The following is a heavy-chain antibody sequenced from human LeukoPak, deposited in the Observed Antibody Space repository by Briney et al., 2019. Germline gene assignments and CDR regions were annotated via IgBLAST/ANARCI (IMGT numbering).Heavy chain of an antibody. V-gene: IGHV1-69*13. J-gene: IGHJ5*02. CDR1: GGTFSSYA. CDR2: IIPIFGTA. CDR3: ARGGYDILTGPYNWFDP. D-gene: IGHD3-9*01. Sequence: SVKVSCKASGGTFSSYAISWVRQAPGQGLEWMGGIIPIFGTANYAQKFQGRVTITADESTSTAYMELSSLRSEHTAVYYCARGGYDILTGPYNWFDPWGQGTLVTVSS.